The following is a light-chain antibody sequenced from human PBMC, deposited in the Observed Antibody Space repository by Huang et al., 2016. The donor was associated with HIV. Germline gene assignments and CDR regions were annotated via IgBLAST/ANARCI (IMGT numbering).Light chain of an antibody. CDR3: QKYDSAPRT. CDR2: AAS. Sequence: MTQSPPSLSGSIGDRVTLTCRASRDISTFLAWYQQKPGKPPRLLIYAASILHSGVPSRFSGGGSGTNFTLTISSLQPEDVANYYCQKYDSAPRTFGQGTKVEL. CDR1: RDISTF. V-gene: IGKV1-27*01. J-gene: IGKJ1*01.